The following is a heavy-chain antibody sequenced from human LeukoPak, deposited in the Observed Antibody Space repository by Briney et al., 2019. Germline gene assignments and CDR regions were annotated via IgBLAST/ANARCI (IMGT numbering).Heavy chain of an antibody. CDR1: GFTFSSHS. V-gene: IGHV3-21*01. J-gene: IGHJ4*02. Sequence: KPGGSLRLSCAASGFTFSSHSMNWVRQAPGKGLEWVSSISSSGSTIYYADSVKGRFTISRDNAKNSLYLQMNSLRAEDTAVYYCARDQQGEFDYWGQGTLVTVSS. D-gene: IGHD3-10*01. CDR3: ARDQQGEFDY. CDR2: ISSSGSTI.